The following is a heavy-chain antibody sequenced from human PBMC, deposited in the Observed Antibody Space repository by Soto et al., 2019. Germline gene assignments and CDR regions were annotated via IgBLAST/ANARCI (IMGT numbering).Heavy chain of an antibody. J-gene: IGHJ6*02. CDR2: IIPIFGTA. CDR3: ARDEGWDIVLSPCAYGMDV. D-gene: IGHD2-8*01. V-gene: IGHV1-69*13. CDR1: GGTFSSYA. Sequence: ASVKVSCKASGGTFSSYAISWVRQAPGQGHEWMGGIIPIFGTANYAQKFQGRITITADESTSTAYMELSSLRSEDTAVYYFARDEGWDIVLSPCAYGMDVWGQGTTVTVSS.